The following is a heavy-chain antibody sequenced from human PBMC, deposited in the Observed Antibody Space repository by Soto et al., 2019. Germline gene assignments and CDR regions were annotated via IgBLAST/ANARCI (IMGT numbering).Heavy chain of an antibody. Sequence: GGSLRLSCAASGFTVSSNYMSWVRQAPGKGLEWVSVIYSGGSTYYADSVKGRFTISRDNSKNTLYLQMNSLRAEDTAVYYCARATDRSSSWYPNYYYYIDVWGKGTTVTVSS. J-gene: IGHJ6*03. CDR2: IYSGGST. D-gene: IGHD6-13*01. CDR3: ARATDRSSSWYPNYYYYIDV. CDR1: GFTVSSNY. V-gene: IGHV3-66*02.